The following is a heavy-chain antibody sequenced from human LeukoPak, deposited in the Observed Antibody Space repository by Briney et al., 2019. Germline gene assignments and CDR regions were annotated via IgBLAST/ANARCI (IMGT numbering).Heavy chain of an antibody. Sequence: SSETLSLTCTASGGSISSYYWSWIRQPAGKGLEWIGRIYTSGSTNYNPSLKSRVTMSVDTSKNQFSLKLSSVTAADTAVYYCARDQRYSSSWELDYWGQGTLVTVSS. CDR2: IYTSGST. V-gene: IGHV4-4*07. CDR3: ARDQRYSSSWELDY. D-gene: IGHD6-13*01. CDR1: GGSISSYY. J-gene: IGHJ4*02.